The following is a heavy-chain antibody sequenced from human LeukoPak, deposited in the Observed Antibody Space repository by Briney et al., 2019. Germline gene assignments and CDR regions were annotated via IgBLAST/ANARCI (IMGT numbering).Heavy chain of an antibody. CDR3: ARGNVRGYSYGFDN. D-gene: IGHD5-18*01. Sequence: GGSLRLSCVVSGFSFGSEAMSWVRQAPGRGLEWVSSISPGGGTTYYADSVKGRFTISRDNSKNTLYLQMNSLRAEDTALYYCARGNVRGYSYGFDNWGQGTLVTVSS. CDR2: ISPGGGTT. J-gene: IGHJ4*02. V-gene: IGHV3-23*01. CDR1: GFSFGSEA.